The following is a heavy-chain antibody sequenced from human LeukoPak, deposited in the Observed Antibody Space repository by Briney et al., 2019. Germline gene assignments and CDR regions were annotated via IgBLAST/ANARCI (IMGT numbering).Heavy chain of an antibody. J-gene: IGHJ4*02. V-gene: IGHV1-69*13. CDR3: ASGYSYGFFDY. CDR2: IIPIFGTA. D-gene: IGHD5-18*01. Sequence: SVKVSYKASGGTFSSYAISWVRQAPGQGLEWMGGIIPIFGTANYAQKFQGRVTITADESTSTAYMELSSLRSEDTAVYYCASGYSYGFFDYWGQGTLVTVSS. CDR1: GGTFSSYA.